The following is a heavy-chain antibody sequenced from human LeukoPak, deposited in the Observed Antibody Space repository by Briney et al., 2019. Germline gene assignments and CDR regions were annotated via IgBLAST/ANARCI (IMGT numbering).Heavy chain of an antibody. CDR2: ISWNSGSI. D-gene: IGHD3-22*01. Sequence: GGSLRLSCAASGFTFDDYAMHWVRQAPGKGLEWASGISWNSGSIGYADSVKGRFTISRDNAKNSLYLQMNSLRAEDTALYYCAKAGGYDSSGYYFDYWGQGTLVTVSS. J-gene: IGHJ4*02. V-gene: IGHV3-9*01. CDR3: AKAGGYDSSGYYFDY. CDR1: GFTFDDYA.